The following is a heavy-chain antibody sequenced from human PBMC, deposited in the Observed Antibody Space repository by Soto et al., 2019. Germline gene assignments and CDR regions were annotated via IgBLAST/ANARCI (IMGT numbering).Heavy chain of an antibody. V-gene: IGHV3-23*01. J-gene: IGHJ4*02. CDR2: ISGSGGST. D-gene: IGHD3-22*01. Sequence: VGSLRLSCAASGFTFSSYAMSWVRQAPGKGLEWVSAISGSGGSTYYADSVKGRFTISRDNSKNTLYLQMNSLRAEDTAVYYCAKDQYYDSSGPSYSFDYWGQGTLVTVSS. CDR3: AKDQYYDSSGPSYSFDY. CDR1: GFTFSSYA.